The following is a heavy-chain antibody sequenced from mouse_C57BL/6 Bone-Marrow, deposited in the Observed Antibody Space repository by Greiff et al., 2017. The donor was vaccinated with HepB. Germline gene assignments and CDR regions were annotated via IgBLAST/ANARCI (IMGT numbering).Heavy chain of an antibody. CDR1: GYTFTDYE. CDR3: TRKDPVYFDY. V-gene: IGHV1-15*01. J-gene: IGHJ2*01. Sequence: VKLMESGAELVRPGASVTLSCKASGYTFTDYEMHWVKQTPVHGLEWIGAIDPETGGTAYNQKFKGKAILTADKSSSTAYMELRSLTSEDSAVYYCTRKDPVYFDYWGQGTTLTVSS. CDR2: IDPETGGT.